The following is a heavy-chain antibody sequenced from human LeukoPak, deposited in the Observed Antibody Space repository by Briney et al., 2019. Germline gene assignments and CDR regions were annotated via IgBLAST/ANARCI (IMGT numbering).Heavy chain of an antibody. J-gene: IGHJ3*02. CDR3: ARMPMRYSGSYTSDAFDI. CDR2: ISAYNGNT. D-gene: IGHD1-26*01. Sequence: GASVKVSCKASGYTFTSYGISWVRQAPGQGLEWMGWISAYNGNTNYAQKLQGRVTMTTDTSTSTAYMELRSLRSDDTAVYYCARMPMRYSGSYTSDAFDIWGQGTMVTVSS. V-gene: IGHV1-18*01. CDR1: GYTFTSYG.